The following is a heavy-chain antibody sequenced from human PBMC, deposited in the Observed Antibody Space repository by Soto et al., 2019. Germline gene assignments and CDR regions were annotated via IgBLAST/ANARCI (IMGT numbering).Heavy chain of an antibody. CDR1: GGSFTTNH. CDR3: ARGLAAQSFYFDF. J-gene: IGHJ4*02. V-gene: IGHV4-34*01. Sequence: QVQLHQWGAGLVRPSETLALTCAVNGGSFTTNHWNWNRQSPEKGLEWIGEISPDGATNFNPTLKSRLSMSVETSKRQFSLHLTSVTASDTAVYFCARGLAAQSFYFDFWGQGTLVTISS. CDR2: ISPDGAT. D-gene: IGHD3-16*02.